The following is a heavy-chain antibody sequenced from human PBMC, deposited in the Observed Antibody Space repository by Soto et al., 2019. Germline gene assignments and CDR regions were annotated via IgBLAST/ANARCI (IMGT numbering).Heavy chain of an antibody. CDR1: GGTFSSYA. J-gene: IGHJ6*02. D-gene: IGHD2-2*02. Sequence: QVQLVQSGAEVKKPGSSVKVSCKASGGTFSSYAISWVRQAPGQGLEWMGWINPNSGGTNYAQKFQGRVTMTRDTSISTAYMELSRLRSDDTAVYYCARAKCSSTSCHNYYYGMDVWGQGTTVTVSS. V-gene: IGHV1-2*02. CDR2: INPNSGGT. CDR3: ARAKCSSTSCHNYYYGMDV.